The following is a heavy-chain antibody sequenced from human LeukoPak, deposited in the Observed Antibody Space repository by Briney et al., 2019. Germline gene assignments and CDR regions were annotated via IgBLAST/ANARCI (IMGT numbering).Heavy chain of an antibody. Sequence: GGSLRLSCAASGFTVSGNYMSWVRQAPGKGLEWVSVIYSGGGTYYADSVKGRFTISRDNSKNTLYLQMNSLRAEDTAVYYCARLESSSGWYYSDYWGQGTLVTVSS. CDR2: IYSGGGT. CDR1: GFTVSGNY. J-gene: IGHJ4*02. D-gene: IGHD6-19*01. V-gene: IGHV3-66*02. CDR3: ARLESSSGWYYSDY.